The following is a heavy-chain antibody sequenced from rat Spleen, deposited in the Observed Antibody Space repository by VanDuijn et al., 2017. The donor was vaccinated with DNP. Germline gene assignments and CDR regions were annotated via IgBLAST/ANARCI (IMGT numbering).Heavy chain of an antibody. CDR2: ITGGSST. Sequence: EVQLVESGGDLVQPGRSLKLSCAASGFTFSYYWMAWIRQVPGKGLEWIASITGGSSTYYPDSVKGRFTISRDAAKSSLYLQMNSLKSEDTATYYCARGSTSIYWYFDFWGPGTMVTVSS. V-gene: IGHV5-31*01. CDR3: ARGSTSIYWYFDF. CDR1: GFTFSYYW. J-gene: IGHJ1*01. D-gene: IGHD3-1*01.